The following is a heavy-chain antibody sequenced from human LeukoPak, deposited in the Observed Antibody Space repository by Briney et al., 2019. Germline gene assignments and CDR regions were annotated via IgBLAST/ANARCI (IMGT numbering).Heavy chain of an antibody. CDR3: ARDGARYSWNDISAFDI. V-gene: IGHV1-18*01. CDR1: GYTFTSYG. J-gene: IGHJ3*02. Sequence: ASVKVSCKASGYTFTSYGISWVRQAPGQGLEWMGWISAYNGNTNYAQKLQGRVTMTTDTSTSTAYMELRSLRSDDTAVYYCARDGARYSWNDISAFDIWGQGTMVTVSS. CDR2: ISAYNGNT. D-gene: IGHD1-20*01.